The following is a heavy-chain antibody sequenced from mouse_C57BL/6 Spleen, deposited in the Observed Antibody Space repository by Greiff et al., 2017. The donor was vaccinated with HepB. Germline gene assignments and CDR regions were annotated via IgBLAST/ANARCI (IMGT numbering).Heavy chain of an antibody. J-gene: IGHJ3*01. CDR1: GFTFSSYG. Sequence: EVNVVESGGDLVKPGGSLKLSCAASGFTFSSYGMSWVRQTPDKRLEWVATISSGGSYTYYPDSVKGRFTISRDNAKNTLYLQMSILKSEDTAMYYCARRDYGSSQAWFAYWGQGTLVTVSA. V-gene: IGHV5-6*02. D-gene: IGHD1-1*01. CDR3: ARRDYGSSQAWFAY. CDR2: ISSGGSYT.